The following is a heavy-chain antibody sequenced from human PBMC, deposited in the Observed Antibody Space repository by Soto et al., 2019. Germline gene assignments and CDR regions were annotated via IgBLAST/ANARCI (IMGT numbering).Heavy chain of an antibody. CDR1: GFIVSDTY. Sequence: GGSLRLSCTASGFIVSDTYVNWVRQAPGKGLEWVSVISNRGDTHYADSVRGRFSLSRDISDNTLHLQMNNLRVEDMAVYYCAREPRYCRGGSCSITRDAYDIWGQGTMVTVSS. CDR2: ISNRGDT. V-gene: IGHV3-66*01. D-gene: IGHD2-15*01. CDR3: AREPRYCRGGSCSITRDAYDI. J-gene: IGHJ3*02.